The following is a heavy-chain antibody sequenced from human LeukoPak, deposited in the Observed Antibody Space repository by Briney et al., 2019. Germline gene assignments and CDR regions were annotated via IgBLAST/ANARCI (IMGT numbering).Heavy chain of an antibody. CDR3: ARGLKYYYDSSGYYGGDY. CDR2: IDFAGSTK. Sequence: PGGSLRLSCAASGFIFSDFYMSWIRQAPGKGLEWISYIDFAGSTKYFAASVRGRFNISRDNANSLVYLHMNSLRAEDTAVYYCARGLKYYYDSSGYYGGDYWGQGALVAVSS. D-gene: IGHD3-22*01. V-gene: IGHV3-11*01. J-gene: IGHJ4*02. CDR1: GFIFSDFY.